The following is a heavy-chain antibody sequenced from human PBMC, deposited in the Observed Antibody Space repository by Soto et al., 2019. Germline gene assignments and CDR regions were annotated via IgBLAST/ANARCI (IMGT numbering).Heavy chain of an antibody. CDR3: AKGGLYGMDV. CDR1: GFTFDDYA. J-gene: IGHJ6*02. CDR2: ISWNSGSI. Sequence: EVQLVESGGGLVQPGRSLRLSCAASGFTFDDYAMHWVRQAPGKGLEWVSGISWNSGSIGYADSVKGRFTISRDNAKNSLYLQMNSLRAEDTALYYCAKGGLYGMDVWGQGTTVTVS. V-gene: IGHV3-9*01.